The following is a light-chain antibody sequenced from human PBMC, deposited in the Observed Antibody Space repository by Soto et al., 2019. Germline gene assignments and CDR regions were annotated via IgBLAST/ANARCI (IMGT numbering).Light chain of an antibody. CDR2: NNN. V-gene: IGLV1-44*01. CDR3: AAWDDSLNTYV. J-gene: IGLJ1*01. CDR1: SFNIGTYN. Sequence: VLTQPTSASGTPGQRVTISCSGSSFNIGTYNVNWYRQLPGAAPKLLIHNNNERPSGVPDRFSGSKSGTSASLAISGLQSEDEADYYCAAWDDSLNTYVFGIGTKVTVL.